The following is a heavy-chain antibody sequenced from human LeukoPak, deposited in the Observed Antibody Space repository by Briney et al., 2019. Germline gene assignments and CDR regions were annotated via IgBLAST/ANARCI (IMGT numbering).Heavy chain of an antibody. V-gene: IGHV3-30*18. J-gene: IGHJ3*02. Sequence: GGSLRLSCAASGFTFSSYGMHRVRQAPGKGLEWGAVISYDGSNKYYADSVKGRFTISRDNSKNTLYLQMNSLRAEDTAVYYCAKDSGKQQLPDAFDIWGQGTMVTVSS. D-gene: IGHD6-13*01. CDR3: AKDSGKQQLPDAFDI. CDR2: ISYDGSNK. CDR1: GFTFSSYG.